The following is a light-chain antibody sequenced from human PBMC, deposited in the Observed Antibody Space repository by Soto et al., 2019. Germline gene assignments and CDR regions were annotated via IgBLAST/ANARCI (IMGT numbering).Light chain of an antibody. CDR1: QSVSSN. CDR3: QQYNNWPRGT. Sequence: EIVMTQSPATLSVSPGERATLSCRASQSVSSNLAWYQQKPGQAPRLLIYCASTRATGIPARFSGSGSGTEFTLTISSLQSEDFAVYYCQQYNNWPRGTFGQGTRLEIK. V-gene: IGKV3-15*01. CDR2: CAS. J-gene: IGKJ5*01.